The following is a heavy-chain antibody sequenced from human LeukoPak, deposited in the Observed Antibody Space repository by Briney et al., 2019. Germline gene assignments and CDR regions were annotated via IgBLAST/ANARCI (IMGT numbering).Heavy chain of an antibody. Sequence: ASVNVSCKASGYTFTKYGVSWVRQAPGQGLEWMGWISVYNGNTEYAQKLQGRVTMTTDTSTTTAYMELRSLRSDDTAVYYCARVDCSSTSCYLMSSLYYYGMDVWGQGTTVSVSS. D-gene: IGHD2-2*01. J-gene: IGHJ6*02. V-gene: IGHV1-18*01. CDR1: GYTFTKYG. CDR2: ISVYNGNT. CDR3: ARVDCSSTSCYLMSSLYYYGMDV.